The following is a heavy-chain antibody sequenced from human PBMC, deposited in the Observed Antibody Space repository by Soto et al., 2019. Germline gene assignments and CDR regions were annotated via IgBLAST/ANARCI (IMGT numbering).Heavy chain of an antibody. Sequence: VASVKVSCKASGYTFTGYYMHWVRQAPGQGLEWMGWINPNSGGTNYAQKFQGWVTMTRDTSISTAYMELSRLRSDDTAVYYCARDAIYYDSSGSLDYWGQGTLVTVS. CDR3: ARDAIYYDSSGSLDY. CDR1: GYTFTGYY. D-gene: IGHD3-22*01. J-gene: IGHJ4*02. CDR2: INPNSGGT. V-gene: IGHV1-2*04.